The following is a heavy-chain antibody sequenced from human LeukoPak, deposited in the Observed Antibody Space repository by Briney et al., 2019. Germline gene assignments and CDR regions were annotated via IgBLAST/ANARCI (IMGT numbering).Heavy chain of an antibody. D-gene: IGHD3-9*01. Sequence: PSETLSLTCTVSGGSISSYYWSWIRQPPGKGLEWIGYIYYSGSTNYNPSLKSRVTISVDTSKNQFSLKLSSVTAADTAVYYCARGRYFDWSHDYWGQGTLATVSS. J-gene: IGHJ4*02. CDR2: IYYSGST. V-gene: IGHV4-59*01. CDR1: GGSISSYY. CDR3: ARGRYFDWSHDY.